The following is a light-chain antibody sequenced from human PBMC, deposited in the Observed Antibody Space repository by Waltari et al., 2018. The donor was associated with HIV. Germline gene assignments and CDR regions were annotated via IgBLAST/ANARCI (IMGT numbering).Light chain of an antibody. Sequence: SSELTQDPAMSVALGQTVRITCQGDILRRFSASWYQQKPRQAPILVIYNKSSRPSGIPDRFSGSSSGNTVSLTITGAQAEDEADYYCNSRDSSGNLLVFGGGTKLTVL. V-gene: IGLV3-19*01. CDR2: NKS. CDR3: NSRDSSGNLLV. J-gene: IGLJ2*01. CDR1: ILRRFS.